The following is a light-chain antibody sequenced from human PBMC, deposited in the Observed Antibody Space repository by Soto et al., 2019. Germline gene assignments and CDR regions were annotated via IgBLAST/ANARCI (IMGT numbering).Light chain of an antibody. CDR3: QQYYSTPRT. CDR2: LAS. Sequence: DIVMTQSPDSLAVSLGERATINCKSSQSVLYNSDNKNYLSWYQQKSGQPPKLLIYLASTRESGVPDRFSGSGTGTDFTLTISSLQAEDMALYYCQQYYSTPRTFGPGTKVEIK. J-gene: IGKJ1*01. CDR1: QSVLYNSDNKNY. V-gene: IGKV4-1*01.